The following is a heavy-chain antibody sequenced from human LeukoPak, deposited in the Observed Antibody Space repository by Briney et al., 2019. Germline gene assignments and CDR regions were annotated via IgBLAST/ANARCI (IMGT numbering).Heavy chain of an antibody. D-gene: IGHD1-1*01. CDR1: GYIFTGYY. CDR2: INPNSGGT. Sequence: ASVKVSCKASGYIFTGYYMHWVRQAPGQGLEWVGRINPNSGGTNYAQKFQGRVTMTRVTSISTAYMELSSLMSDDTAVYYCATTYSTVFDYWGQGTLVTVSS. J-gene: IGHJ4*02. V-gene: IGHV1-2*06. CDR3: ATTYSTVFDY.